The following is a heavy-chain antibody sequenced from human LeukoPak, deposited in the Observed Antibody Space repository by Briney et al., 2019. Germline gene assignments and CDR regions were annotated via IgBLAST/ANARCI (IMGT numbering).Heavy chain of an antibody. V-gene: IGHV4-61*02. D-gene: IGHD3-3*01. Sequence: SQTLSLTCTVSGGSISSGSYYWSWIRQPAGKGLEWIGRIYTSGSTNYNPSLKSRVTISVDTSKNQFSLKLSSVTAADTAVYYCARDRFLAYYYYMDVWGKGITVTVSS. CDR2: IYTSGST. J-gene: IGHJ6*03. CDR1: GGSISSGSYY. CDR3: ARDRFLAYYYYMDV.